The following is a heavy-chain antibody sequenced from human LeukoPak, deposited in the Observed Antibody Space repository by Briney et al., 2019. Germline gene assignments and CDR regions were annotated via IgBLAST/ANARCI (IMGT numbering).Heavy chain of an antibody. CDR1: GGSISSGSYY. J-gene: IGHJ4*02. V-gene: IGHV4-61*02. CDR2: IYTSGCT. Sequence: SETLSLTCTVSGGSISSGSYYWSWIRQPAGKGLEWIGRIYTSGCTNYNPSLKSRVTISVDTSKNQFSLKLSSVTAADTAVYYCARGLSSGWYSIFDYWGQGTLVTVSS. CDR3: ARGLSSGWYSIFDY. D-gene: IGHD6-19*01.